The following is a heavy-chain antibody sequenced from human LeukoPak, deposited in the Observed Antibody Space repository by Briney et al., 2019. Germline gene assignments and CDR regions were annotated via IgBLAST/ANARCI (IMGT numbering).Heavy chain of an antibody. Sequence: KPGASLQISSEGAGSIFTSYWSGWGRQLPGKGEERRGIIYTGDFDTRYSPSFQGQVTISADKSISTAYLQWSSLKASDTSMYYCARARDYYDSSGYYFVYFQHWGQGTLVTVSS. CDR3: ARARDYYDSSGYYFVYFQH. CDR2: IYTGDFDT. CDR1: GSIFTSYW. V-gene: IGHV5-51*01. J-gene: IGHJ1*01. D-gene: IGHD3-22*01.